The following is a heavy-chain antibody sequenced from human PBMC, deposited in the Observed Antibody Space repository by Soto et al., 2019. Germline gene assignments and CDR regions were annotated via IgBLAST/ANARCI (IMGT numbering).Heavy chain of an antibody. D-gene: IGHD2-8*01. V-gene: IGHV1-3*01. CDR3: ARAGYCTNGVCPTYYYYGMDV. Sequence: ASVKVSCKASGYTFTSYAMHWVRQAPGQRLEWMGWINAGNGNTKYSQKFQGRVTITRDTSESTAYMELSSLRSEDTAVYYCARAGYCTNGVCPTYYYYGMDVWGQGTTVTVSS. CDR1: GYTFTSYA. J-gene: IGHJ6*02. CDR2: INAGNGNT.